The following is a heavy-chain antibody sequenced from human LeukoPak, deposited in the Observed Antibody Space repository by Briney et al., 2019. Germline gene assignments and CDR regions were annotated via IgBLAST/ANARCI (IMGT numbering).Heavy chain of an antibody. CDR1: GGSISGYY. V-gene: IGHV4-59*08. CDR2: ISYSGST. Sequence: PSEILSLTCTVSGGSISGYYWSWIRQPPGKGLEWIGFISYSGSTDYNPSLKSRVTISVDTPKGQFSLNLTSVTAADTAVYYCARHYYDSSGYFYQDYWGQGTLVTVSS. D-gene: IGHD3-22*01. CDR3: ARHYYDSSGYFYQDY. J-gene: IGHJ4*02.